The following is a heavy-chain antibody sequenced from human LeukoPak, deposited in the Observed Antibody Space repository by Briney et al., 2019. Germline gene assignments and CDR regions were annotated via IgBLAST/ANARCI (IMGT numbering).Heavy chain of an antibody. J-gene: IGHJ5*02. V-gene: IGHV4-39*07. CDR3: ARWYYDILTGFPCWFDP. D-gene: IGHD3-9*01. CDR2: IYYSGST. Sequence: PSETLSLTCTVSGGSISSSSYYWGWIRQPPGKGLEWIGSIYYSGSTYYNPSLKSRVTISVDTSKNQFSLKLSSVTAADTAVYYCARWYYDILTGFPCWFDPWGQGTLVTVSS. CDR1: GGSISSSSYY.